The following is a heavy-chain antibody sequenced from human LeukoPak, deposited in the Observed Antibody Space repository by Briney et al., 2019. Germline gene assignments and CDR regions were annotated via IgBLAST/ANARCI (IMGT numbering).Heavy chain of an antibody. J-gene: IGHJ4*02. CDR2: IFYSGST. D-gene: IGHD6-6*01. V-gene: IGHV4-31*03. CDR1: GGSISSGGYY. CDR3: ARVASPRSSSGAKLSLDY. Sequence: SQTLSLTCTVSGGSISSGGYYWNWIRQHPGKGLEWIGYIFYSGSTYNNPSLKSRVIISVDTSKNQFSLKLSSVTAADTAVYYCARVASPRSSSGAKLSLDYWGQGTLVTVSS.